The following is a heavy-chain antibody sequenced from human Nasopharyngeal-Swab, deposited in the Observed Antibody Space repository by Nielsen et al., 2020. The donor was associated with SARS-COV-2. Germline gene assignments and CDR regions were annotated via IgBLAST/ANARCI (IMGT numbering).Heavy chain of an antibody. Sequence: SETLSLTCAVSGGSISSSNWWSWVRQPPGKGLEWIGYIYYSGSTNYNPSLKSRVTISVDTSKNQFSLKLSSVTAADTAVYYCARAPTRSRYSSSLGAFDIWGQGTMVTVSS. V-gene: IGHV4-4*02. J-gene: IGHJ3*02. CDR2: IYYSGST. CDR1: GGSISSSNW. CDR3: ARAPTRSRYSSSLGAFDI. D-gene: IGHD6-13*01.